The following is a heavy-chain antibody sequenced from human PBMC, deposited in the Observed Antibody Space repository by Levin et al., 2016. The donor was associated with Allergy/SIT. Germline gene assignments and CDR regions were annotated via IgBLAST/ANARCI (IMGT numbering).Heavy chain of an antibody. Sequence: GGSLRLSCAASGFTFNTYTMNWVRQAPGKGLEWVSSISRTSGYINYADSVKGRFSISRDNVKESVYLQLSSLRDEDTGVYYCARDRRIGVTSATPGPLWGPGTLVTVSS. J-gene: IGHJ4*02. V-gene: IGHV3-21*01. CDR3: ARDRRIGVTSATPGPL. D-gene: IGHD2-15*01. CDR2: ISRTSGYI. CDR1: GFTFNTYT.